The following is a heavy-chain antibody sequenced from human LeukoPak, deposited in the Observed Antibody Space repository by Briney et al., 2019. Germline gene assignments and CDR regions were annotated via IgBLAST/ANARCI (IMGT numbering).Heavy chain of an antibody. V-gene: IGHV4-4*07. D-gene: IGHD6-13*01. CDR1: GGSISSYS. J-gene: IGHJ3*02. CDR3: ARKRYSSSWFSAFDI. Sequence: KPSETLSLTCTVSGGSISSYSWSWIRQPAGKGLEWIGRIYTSGSTNYNPSLKSRVTMSVDTSKNQFSLKLSSVTAADTAVYCCARKRYSSSWFSAFDIWGQGTMVTVSS. CDR2: IYTSGST.